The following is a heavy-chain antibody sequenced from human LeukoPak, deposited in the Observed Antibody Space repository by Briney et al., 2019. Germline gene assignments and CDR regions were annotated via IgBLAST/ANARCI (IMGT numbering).Heavy chain of an antibody. CDR3: AKKAQYDGHYPLDY. J-gene: IGHJ4*02. Sequence: GGSLRLSCAASGFTFSSYSMSWVRQAPGKGLEWVSGTSDRGDYTYYADSVKGRFTISRDTSKNTLYLQMNSLRAEDTALYFCAKKAQYDGHYPLDYWGQGTLVTVSA. V-gene: IGHV3-23*01. D-gene: IGHD4/OR15-4a*01. CDR1: GFTFSSYS. CDR2: TSDRGDYT.